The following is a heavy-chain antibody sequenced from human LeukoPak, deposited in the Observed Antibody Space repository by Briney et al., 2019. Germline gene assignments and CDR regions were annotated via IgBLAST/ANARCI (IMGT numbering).Heavy chain of an antibody. CDR1: GGTFSSYA. Sequence: SVKVSCKASGGTFSSYAISWVRQAPGQGLEWMGGIIPIFGTANYAQKFQGRVTITADESTSRAYMELSSLRSEDTAVYYCAREYYGSGSYDYWGQGTLVTVSS. CDR2: IIPIFGTA. D-gene: IGHD3-10*01. V-gene: IGHV1-69*13. CDR3: AREYYGSGSYDY. J-gene: IGHJ4*02.